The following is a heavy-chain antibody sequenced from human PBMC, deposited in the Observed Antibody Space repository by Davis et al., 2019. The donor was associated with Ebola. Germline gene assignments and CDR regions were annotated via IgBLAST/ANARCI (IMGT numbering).Heavy chain of an antibody. CDR1: GFTFSSYA. D-gene: IGHD6-19*01. V-gene: IGHV3-23*01. Sequence: PGGSLRLSCAASGFTFSSYAMSWVRQAPGKGLEWVSTITGSATSTYYADSVKGRFTVSRDNSKNTLYLQMNGLRADDTAVYYCAKEIVVAGTDYFDYWGQGTLVTVSS. J-gene: IGHJ4*02. CDR2: ITGSATST. CDR3: AKEIVVAGTDYFDY.